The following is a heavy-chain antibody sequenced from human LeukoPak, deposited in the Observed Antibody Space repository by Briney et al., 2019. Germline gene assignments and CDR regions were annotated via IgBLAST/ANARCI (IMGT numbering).Heavy chain of an antibody. Sequence: SETLSLTCTVSGGSISSGDYYWSWIRQPPGKGLEWIGYIYYSGSTNYNPSLKSRVTISVDTSKNQFSLKLSSVTAADTAVYYCARNIVVVPAARNWFDPWGQGTLVTVSS. CDR1: GGSISSGDYY. V-gene: IGHV4-61*08. J-gene: IGHJ5*02. D-gene: IGHD2-2*01. CDR2: IYYSGST. CDR3: ARNIVVVPAARNWFDP.